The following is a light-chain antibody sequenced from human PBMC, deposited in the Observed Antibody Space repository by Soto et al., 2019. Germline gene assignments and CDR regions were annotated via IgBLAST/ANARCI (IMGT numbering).Light chain of an antibody. CDR1: QSVLYSSNNKNY. V-gene: IGKV4-1*01. Sequence: DIVMTQSPDSLAVSLGERATINCKSSQSVLYSSNNKNYLAWYQQKPGQPPKLLIYWASTRESGVPDRFSGGGSGTDFTLTISSLQAEDVAVYYCQQYYKPPQSFGQGTKVEIK. CDR3: QQYYKPPQS. CDR2: WAS. J-gene: IGKJ1*01.